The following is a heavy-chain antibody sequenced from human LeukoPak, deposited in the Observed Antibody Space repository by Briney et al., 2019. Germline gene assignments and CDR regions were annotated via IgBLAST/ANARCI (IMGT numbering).Heavy chain of an antibody. D-gene: IGHD3/OR15-3a*01. J-gene: IGHJ5*02. CDR1: GGSISSGNYY. Sequence: SQTLSLTCTVSGGSISSGNYYWSWIRQHPGKGLEWIGYIHYSGTTYYNPSLKGRVNLSVDTSQNQFSLKFSSVTAADTAVYYCAKYHDLEWWFDPWGQGTLVTVSS. CDR2: IHYSGTT. CDR3: AKYHDLEWWFDP. V-gene: IGHV4-31*03.